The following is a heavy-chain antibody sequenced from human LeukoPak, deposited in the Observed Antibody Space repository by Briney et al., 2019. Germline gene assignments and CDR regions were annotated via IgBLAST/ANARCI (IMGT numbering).Heavy chain of an antibody. CDR1: GFTFSSYW. D-gene: IGHD6-6*01. CDR2: ISSDGIST. J-gene: IGHJ4*02. Sequence: GGSLRLSCAASGFTFSSYWMYWVRQAPGKGLVWVSRISSDGISTYYADSVKGRSTISRVNAKNTLYLQMSSLRAEDTAVYYCARDPRSSSSYWGQGTLVTVSS. V-gene: IGHV3-74*01. CDR3: ARDPRSSSSY.